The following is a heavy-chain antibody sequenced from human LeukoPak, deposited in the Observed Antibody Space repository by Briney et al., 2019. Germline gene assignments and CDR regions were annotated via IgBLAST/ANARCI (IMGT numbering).Heavy chain of an antibody. D-gene: IGHD3-10*01. J-gene: IGHJ4*02. Sequence: GGSLRLSCAASGFIFSSYGMHGVRQAPGKGLEWVAVTRYDGGNKYYANSVKGRFTISRDNSKNTLYLQMNSLRAEDTAVYYCARDGDYYGSGSYYNRRHYFDYWGQGTLVTVSS. CDR1: GFIFSSYG. CDR3: ARDGDYYGSGSYYNRRHYFDY. CDR2: TRYDGGNK. V-gene: IGHV3-33*01.